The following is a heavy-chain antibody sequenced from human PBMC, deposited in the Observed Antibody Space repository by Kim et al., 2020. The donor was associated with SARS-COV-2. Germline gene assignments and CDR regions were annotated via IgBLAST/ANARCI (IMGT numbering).Heavy chain of an antibody. CDR2: ISSSGSTI. V-gene: IGHV3-11*01. CDR1: GFTFSDYY. CDR3: ARDPFTAMVTPYYYYGMDV. J-gene: IGHJ6*02. Sequence: GGSLRLSCAASGFTFSDYYMSWIRQAPGKGLEWVSYISSSGSTIYYADSVKGRFTISRDNAKNSLYLQMNSLRAEDTAVYYCARDPFTAMVTPYYYYGMDVWGQGTTVTVSS. D-gene: IGHD5-18*01.